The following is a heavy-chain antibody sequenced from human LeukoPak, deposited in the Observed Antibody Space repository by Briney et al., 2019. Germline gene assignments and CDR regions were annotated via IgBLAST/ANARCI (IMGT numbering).Heavy chain of an antibody. CDR3: AKDPYSGYITDARGEDY. Sequence: GGSLRLSCAACGFTFRRYAMRGVRQARGKGGEGGAAISGSCCSTYYADSVKGLFTISRDNSKNTLYLQMNSLRAEDTAVYYCAKDPYSGYITDARGEDYWGQGTLVTVSS. J-gene: IGHJ4*02. D-gene: IGHD5-12*01. CDR1: GFTFRRYA. CDR2: ISGSCCST. V-gene: IGHV3-23*01.